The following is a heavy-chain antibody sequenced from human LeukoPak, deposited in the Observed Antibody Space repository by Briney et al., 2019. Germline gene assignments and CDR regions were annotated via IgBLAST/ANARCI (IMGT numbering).Heavy chain of an antibody. Sequence: PSETLSLTCAVYGGSFSGYYWSWIRQPPGKGLEWIGEINHSGSTNYNPSLKSRVTISVDTSKNQFSLKLSSVTAADTAVYYCAGIAVAASSPAFDIWGQGTMVTVS. D-gene: IGHD6-19*01. CDR3: AGIAVAASSPAFDI. CDR2: INHSGST. V-gene: IGHV4-34*01. CDR1: GGSFSGYY. J-gene: IGHJ3*02.